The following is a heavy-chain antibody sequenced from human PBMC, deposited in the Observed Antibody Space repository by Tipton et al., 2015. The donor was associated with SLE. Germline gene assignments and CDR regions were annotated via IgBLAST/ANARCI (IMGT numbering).Heavy chain of an antibody. D-gene: IGHD6-19*01. J-gene: IGHJ3*02. CDR3: ARQRQWLPHGAFDI. CDR1: GGSISSYY. V-gene: IGHV4-59*08. Sequence: TLSLTCTVSGGSISSYYWSWIRQPPGKGLEWIGYIYYSGSTNYNPSLKSRVTISVDTSKNQFSLKLSSVTAADTAVYYCARQRQWLPHGAFDIWGQGTMVTVSS. CDR2: IYYSGST.